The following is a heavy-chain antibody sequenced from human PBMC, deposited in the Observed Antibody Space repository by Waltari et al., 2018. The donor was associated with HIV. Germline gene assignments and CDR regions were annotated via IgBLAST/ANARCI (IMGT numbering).Heavy chain of an antibody. D-gene: IGHD3-10*01. CDR3: ARDRGHWGSGSPPPPNFDS. CDR1: GFTFSDFG. CDR2: IWFDGTNK. J-gene: IGHJ4*02. Sequence: QVQLVESGGGVVQPGRSLRLSCAASGFTFSDFGMHWVRQAPGKGLEWVAIIWFDGTNKYYADSVKGRFTISRDNSKNTLYLEMNSLRAEDTAVYYCARDRGHWGSGSPPPPNFDSWGQGTLVTVSS. V-gene: IGHV3-33*01.